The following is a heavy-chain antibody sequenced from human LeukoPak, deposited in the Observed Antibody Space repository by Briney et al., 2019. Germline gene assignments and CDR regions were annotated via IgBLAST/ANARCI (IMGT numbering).Heavy chain of an antibody. CDR2: IYYRGST. CDR3: PRDGVRSSGGSRFDP. Sequence: PSETLSLTCTVSGGPISSYYWSWIRQPPGQGLEWFEYIYYRGSTNINPSLMSRVTISLDPAKDQFSPKLSPVAAAAPAWLYCPRDGVRSSGGSRFDPWGQGTLVTVSS. D-gene: IGHD6-19*01. CDR1: GGPISSYY. J-gene: IGHJ5*02. V-gene: IGHV4-59*01.